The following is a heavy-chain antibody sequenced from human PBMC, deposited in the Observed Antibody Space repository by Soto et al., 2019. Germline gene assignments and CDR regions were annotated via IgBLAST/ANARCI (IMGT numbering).Heavy chain of an antibody. CDR2: ISSSSSYI. CDR3: ARESATIEFDY. CDR1: GFTFSSYS. Sequence: GGSLRLSCAASGFTFSSYSMNWVRQAPGKGLEWVSSISSSSSYIYYADSVKGRFTISRDNAKNSLYLQMDSLRAEDTAVYYCARESATIEFDYWGQGTLVTVSS. V-gene: IGHV3-21*01. J-gene: IGHJ4*02. D-gene: IGHD1-1*01.